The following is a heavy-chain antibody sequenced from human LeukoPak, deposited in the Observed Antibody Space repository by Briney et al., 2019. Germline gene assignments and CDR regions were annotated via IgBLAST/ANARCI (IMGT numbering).Heavy chain of an antibody. V-gene: IGHV3-73*01. CDR3: TRQLWLPNYYYYYYMDV. CDR1: GFTFSGSA. D-gene: IGHD5-18*01. Sequence: GGYLRLSCAASGFTFSGSAMHWVRQASGKGLEWVGRIRSKANSYATAYAASVKGRFTISRDDSKNTAYLQMNSLKTEDTAVYYCTRQLWLPNYYYYYYMDVWGKGTTVTVSS. CDR2: IRSKANSYAT. J-gene: IGHJ6*03.